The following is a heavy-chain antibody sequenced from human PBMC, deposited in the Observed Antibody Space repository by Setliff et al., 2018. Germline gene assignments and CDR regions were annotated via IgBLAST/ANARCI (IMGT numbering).Heavy chain of an antibody. CDR1: GGSISSYY. J-gene: IGHJ6*02. D-gene: IGHD5-18*01. V-gene: IGHV4-59*01. CDR3: AREHGYSYGQTYYYYGMDV. Sequence: SETLSLTCTVSGGSISSYYWSWIRQPPGKGLEWIGYIYYSGSTNYNPSLKSRVTISVDTSKNQFTLKLSSVTAADTAVYYCAREHGYSYGQTYYYYGMDVWGQGTTVTVS. CDR2: IYYSGST.